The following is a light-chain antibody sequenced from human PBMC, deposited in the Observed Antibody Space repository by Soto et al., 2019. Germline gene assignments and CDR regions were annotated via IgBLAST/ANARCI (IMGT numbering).Light chain of an antibody. CDR3: QQSYSIPKT. V-gene: IGKV1-39*01. J-gene: IGKJ1*01. CDR2: SAS. Sequence: DIQRTHSPASLSASVVDRVTITCRASLNIGSSLNWYQHKSGKAPKVLIYSASTLQSGVPSRFSGSGSGTDFTLTINSLQPEDFATYYCQQSYSIPKTFGQGTKVDIK. CDR1: LNIGSS.